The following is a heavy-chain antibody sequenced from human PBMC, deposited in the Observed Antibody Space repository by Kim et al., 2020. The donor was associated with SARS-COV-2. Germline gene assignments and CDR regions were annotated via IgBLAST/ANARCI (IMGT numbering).Heavy chain of an antibody. CDR3: AKAQTAMVTFDAFDI. Sequence: DSVKGRFTISRDNAKNSLYLQMNSLRAEDTALYYCAKAQTAMVTFDAFDIWGQGTMVTVSS. V-gene: IGHV3-9*01. D-gene: IGHD5-18*01. J-gene: IGHJ3*02.